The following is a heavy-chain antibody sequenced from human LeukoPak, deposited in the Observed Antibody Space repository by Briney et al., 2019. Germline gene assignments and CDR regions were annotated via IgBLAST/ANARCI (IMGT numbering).Heavy chain of an antibody. J-gene: IGHJ6*02. CDR3: ARLPGRSSTSLNYYYGMDV. CDR1: GGSISSYY. CDR2: IYYSGST. D-gene: IGHD2-2*01. Sequence: KSSETLSLTCTVPGGSISSYYWSWIRQPPGKGLEWIGYIYYSGSTNYNPSLKSRVTISVDTSKNQFSLKLSSVTAADTAVYYCARLPGRSSTSLNYYYGMDVWGQGTTVTVSS. V-gene: IGHV4-59*08.